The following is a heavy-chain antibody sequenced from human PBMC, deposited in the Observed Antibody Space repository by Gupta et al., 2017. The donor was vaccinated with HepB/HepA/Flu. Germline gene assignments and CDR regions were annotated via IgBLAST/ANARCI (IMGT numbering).Heavy chain of an antibody. CDR3: AHRPAANFLGPPNYYFDY. CDR1: GFSLSTSRVG. CDR2: IYWNDDK. D-gene: IGHD3-3*01. J-gene: IGHJ4*02. V-gene: IGHV2-5*01. Sequence: QITLKESGPTLVKPTQTLTLTCTFSGFSLSTSRVGVGWIRQPPGKALEWLALIYWNDDKQYSPSLKSRLIITKDTSKNQVVLTMTNMDSVDTATYYCAHRPAANFLGPPNYYFDYWGQGTLVTVSS.